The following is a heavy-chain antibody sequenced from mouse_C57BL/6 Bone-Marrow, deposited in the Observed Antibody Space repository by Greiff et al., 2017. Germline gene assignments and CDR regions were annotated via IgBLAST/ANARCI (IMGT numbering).Heavy chain of an antibody. CDR1: GFNIKDYY. CDR3: ARWDYYGSSYGY. V-gene: IGHV14-2*01. CDR2: IDPEDGET. D-gene: IGHD1-1*01. J-gene: IGHJ2*01. Sequence: EVQLQQSGAELVKPGASVKLSCTASGFNIKDYYMHWVKQRTEKGLEWIGRIDPEDGETQYAPTFQGKATITADTSSNTAYLQLSSLTSEDTAVYYCARWDYYGSSYGYWGQGTTLTVSS.